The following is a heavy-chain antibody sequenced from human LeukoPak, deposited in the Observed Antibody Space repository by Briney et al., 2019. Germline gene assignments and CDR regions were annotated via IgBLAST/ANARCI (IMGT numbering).Heavy chain of an antibody. J-gene: IGHJ4*02. Sequence: GGSLRLSCAASGFTFDDYAMHWVRQAPGKGLEWVSGISWNSGSIGYADSVKGRFTISRDNAKNSLYLQMNSLRAEDTALYYCAKGPNNWQLDYWGQGTLVTVSS. CDR2: ISWNSGSI. CDR1: GFTFDDYA. V-gene: IGHV3-9*01. CDR3: AKGPNNWQLDY. D-gene: IGHD1-1*01.